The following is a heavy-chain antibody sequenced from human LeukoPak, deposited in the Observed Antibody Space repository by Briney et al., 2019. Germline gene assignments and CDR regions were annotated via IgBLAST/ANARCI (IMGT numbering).Heavy chain of an antibody. D-gene: IGHD3-3*01. CDR1: GGTFSSYT. CDR3: ASTHEKLTIFGVVISDY. J-gene: IGHJ4*02. Sequence: SVKVSCKASGGTFSSYTISWVRQAPGQGLEWMGRIIPILGIANYAQKFQGRVTITADKSTNTAYMELSSLRSEDTAVYYCASTHEKLTIFGVVISDYWGQGTLVTVSS. V-gene: IGHV1-69*02. CDR2: IIPILGIA.